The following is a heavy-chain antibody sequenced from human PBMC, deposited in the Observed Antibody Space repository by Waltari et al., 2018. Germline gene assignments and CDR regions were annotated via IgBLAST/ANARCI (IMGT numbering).Heavy chain of an antibody. CDR1: GYTFTGYY. V-gene: IGHV1-2*02. Sequence: QVQLVQSGAEVKKPGASVKVSCKASGYTFTGYYMHWVRQAPGQGLEWMGWINPNSGGTNYEKKWKGRVTMTRDTAISTAYMGRSRLRSDDTAVYYCARVYPDIPGKSDAFDIWGQGTMVTVSS. J-gene: IGHJ3*02. CDR3: ARVYPDIPGKSDAFDI. CDR2: INPNSGGT. D-gene: IGHD3-9*01.